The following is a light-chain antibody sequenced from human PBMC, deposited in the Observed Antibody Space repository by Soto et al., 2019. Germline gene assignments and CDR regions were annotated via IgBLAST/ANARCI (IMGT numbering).Light chain of an antibody. CDR1: SSNIGAGHD. CDR2: GNS. J-gene: IGLJ3*02. Sequence: QSVLTQPPSVSGAPGQRVTISCTGSSSNIGAGHDVNWYQQLPGTAPKLLIYGNSDRPSGVPDRFSGSKSDTSASLVITGLQAEDEADYYCQPYDSSLSVVFGGGTKVTVL. V-gene: IGLV1-40*01. CDR3: QPYDSSLSVV.